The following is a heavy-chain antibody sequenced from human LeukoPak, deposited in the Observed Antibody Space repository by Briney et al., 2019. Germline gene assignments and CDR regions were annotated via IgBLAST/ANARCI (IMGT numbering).Heavy chain of an antibody. J-gene: IGHJ5*02. Sequence: SETLSLTCTVSAGSISSSNYYWGWIRQPPGKGLEWIGSIYYSGRTYYNPSLKSRVTISVDTSKKQFSLKLSSVTAADTAVYYCARGRPDGSGSYYKFDPWGQGTLVTVSS. CDR2: IYYSGRT. D-gene: IGHD3-10*01. CDR3: ARGRPDGSGSYYKFDP. V-gene: IGHV4-39*01. CDR1: AGSISSSNYY.